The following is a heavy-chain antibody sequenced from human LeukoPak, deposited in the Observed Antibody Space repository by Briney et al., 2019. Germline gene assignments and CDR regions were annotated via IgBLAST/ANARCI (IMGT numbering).Heavy chain of an antibody. CDR1: GFTVSSSY. J-gene: IGHJ3*02. Sequence: GGPLRLSCAASGFTVSSSYMMGVRQAPGKGLKWMSVIYPGGSTYYADSVKGRFTISRDSSKNTLYLQMNSLRAEDTAVYYCARGKAVTGFDIWGQGTMVTVSS. CDR3: ARGKAVTGFDI. D-gene: IGHD4-17*01. CDR2: IYPGGST. V-gene: IGHV3-53*01.